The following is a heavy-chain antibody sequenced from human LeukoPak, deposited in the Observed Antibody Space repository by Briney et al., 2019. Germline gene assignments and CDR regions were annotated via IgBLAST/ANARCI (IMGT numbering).Heavy chain of an antibody. V-gene: IGHV1-2*02. D-gene: IGHD2-21*02. CDR1: GYTFTGYY. CDR2: INPNSGGT. CDR3: ARVKREWRLLFYFDY. Sequence: ASVKVSCKASGYTFTGYYMHWVRQAPGQGLEWMGWINPNSGGTNYAQKFQGRVTMTRDTSISTAYMELSRLRSDDTAVYYCARVKREWRLLFYFDYWGQGTLVTVSP. J-gene: IGHJ4*02.